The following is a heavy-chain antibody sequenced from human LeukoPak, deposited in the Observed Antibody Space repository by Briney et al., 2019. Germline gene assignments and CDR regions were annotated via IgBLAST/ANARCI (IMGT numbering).Heavy chain of an antibody. Sequence: GGSLRLSCAASGFTFDDYGMSWVRQAPGKGLEWVANIKQDGTEKYYVDSVKGRFTISRDNAKNSLYLQINSPRAEDTAVYYCARDRVTMVRGVIRYYYFDYWGQGTLVTVSS. V-gene: IGHV3-7*04. CDR3: ARDRVTMVRGVIRYYYFDY. CDR1: GFTFDDYG. D-gene: IGHD3-10*01. J-gene: IGHJ4*02. CDR2: IKQDGTEK.